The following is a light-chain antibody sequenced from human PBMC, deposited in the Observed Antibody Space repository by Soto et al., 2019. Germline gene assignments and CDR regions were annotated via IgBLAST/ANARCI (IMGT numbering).Light chain of an antibody. Sequence: QSVLTQPASVSGSPGQSITISCTGTSSDVGSYNYVSWYQHHPGKAPKLMIYDVSNRPSGASNRFSGSKSGNTASLTISGLQAEDEADYYCSSYSSSITLAFGGGTKLTVL. CDR3: SSYSSSITLA. V-gene: IGLV2-14*03. CDR1: SSDVGSYNY. J-gene: IGLJ2*01. CDR2: DVS.